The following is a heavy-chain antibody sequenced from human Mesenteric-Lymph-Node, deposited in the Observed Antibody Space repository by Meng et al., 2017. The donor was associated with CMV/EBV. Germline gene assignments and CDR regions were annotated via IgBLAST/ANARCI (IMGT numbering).Heavy chain of an antibody. CDR3: ARGTSRRITIFGVVRYNWFDP. D-gene: IGHD3-3*01. CDR1: GGTFSSYT. J-gene: IGHJ5*02. CDR2: IIPILGIA. V-gene: IGHV1-69*02. Sequence: SVKVSCKASGGTFSSYTISWVRQAPGQGLEWMGRIIPILGIANYAQKFQGRVTITADKSTSTAYMELSSLRSEDTAVYYCARGTSRRITIFGVVRYNWFDPWGQGTLVTVSS.